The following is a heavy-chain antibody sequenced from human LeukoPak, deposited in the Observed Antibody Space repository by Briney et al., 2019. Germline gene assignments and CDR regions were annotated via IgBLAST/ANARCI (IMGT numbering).Heavy chain of an antibody. CDR1: GFTFSSYA. V-gene: IGHV3-23*01. CDR2: ISGSGGST. CDR3: AKVLWFGEYYFDY. J-gene: IGHJ4*02. Sequence: GGSLRLSCAASGFTFSSYAMSWVRQAPGKGLEWVAAISGSGGSTYYADSVKGRFTISRDNSKNTLYLQMNSLRAEDTAVYYCAKVLWFGEYYFDYWGQGTLVTVSS. D-gene: IGHD3-10*01.